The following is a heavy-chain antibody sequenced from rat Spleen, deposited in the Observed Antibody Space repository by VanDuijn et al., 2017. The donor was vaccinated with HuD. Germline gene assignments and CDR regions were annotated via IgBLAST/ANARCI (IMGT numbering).Heavy chain of an antibody. D-gene: IGHD1-12*02. CDR3: ARRRYDGTYYLY. Sequence: EVQLQESGPGLVKPSQSLSLTCSVTAYSIISSYIWNWIRKFPGNKLDWMGYINSAGSTNYTPSPKSRSSITRDTSKNQFFLQVNSVTTEDTADYYCARRRYDGTYYLYWGQGVMVTVSS. J-gene: IGHJ2*01. CDR1: AYSIISSYI. CDR2: INSAGST. V-gene: IGHV3-3*01.